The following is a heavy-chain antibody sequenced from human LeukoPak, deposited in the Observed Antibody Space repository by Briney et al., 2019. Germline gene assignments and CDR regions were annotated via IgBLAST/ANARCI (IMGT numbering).Heavy chain of an antibody. D-gene: IGHD3-22*01. V-gene: IGHV3-23*01. CDR3: AKVTLDSSGYPFGFDY. CDR1: GFTFSDYA. J-gene: IGHJ4*02. Sequence: GGSLRLSCSASGFTFSDYAMSWVRQAPGKGLEWVSAISASGGSTYYADSVKGRFTISRDNSKNTLDLQMNNLRVEDTAVYYCAKVTLDSSGYPFGFDYWGQGTLVTVSS. CDR2: ISASGGST.